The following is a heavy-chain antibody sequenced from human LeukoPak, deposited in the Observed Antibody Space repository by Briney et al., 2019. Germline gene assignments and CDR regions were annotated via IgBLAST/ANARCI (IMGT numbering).Heavy chain of an antibody. CDR1: GFIFSGSW. Sequence: PGGSLRLSCTASGFIFSGSWMAWIRQAPGKGLEWVGRIKSKTDGGTTDYAAPVKGRFTISRDDSKNTLYLQMSSLKTEDTAVYYCTSLPNWGQGTLVTVSS. CDR3: TSLPN. CDR2: IKSKTDGGTT. V-gene: IGHV3-15*01. J-gene: IGHJ1*01.